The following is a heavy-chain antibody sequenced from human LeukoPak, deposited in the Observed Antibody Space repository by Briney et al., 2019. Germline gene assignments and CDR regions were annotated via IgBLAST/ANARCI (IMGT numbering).Heavy chain of an antibody. D-gene: IGHD3-10*01. CDR1: GYSFTSYW. CDR3: ARSELWFGEFYFDY. Sequence: GESLKISCKGSGYSFTSYWISWVRQMPGKGLEWMAIICPGDSDTRYRPSFQGQVTISADKSISTAYLQRSSLKASDTAMYYCARSELWFGEFYFDYWGQGTLVTVSS. CDR2: ICPGDSDT. V-gene: IGHV5-51*01. J-gene: IGHJ4*02.